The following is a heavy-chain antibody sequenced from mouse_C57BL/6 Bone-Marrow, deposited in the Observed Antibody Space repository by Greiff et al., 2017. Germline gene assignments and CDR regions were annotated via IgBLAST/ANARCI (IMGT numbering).Heavy chain of an antibody. D-gene: IGHD2-3*01. V-gene: IGHV1-81*01. J-gene: IGHJ2*01. CDR2: IYPRSGNT. Sequence: QVQLKQSGAELARPGASVKLSCKASGYTFTSYGISWVKQRTGQGLEWIGEIYPRSGNTYYNEKFKGKATLTADKSSSTAYRELRSLTSEDSAVYFCARGGGYDYFDYWGQGTTLTVSS. CDR3: ARGGGYDYFDY. CDR1: GYTFTSYG.